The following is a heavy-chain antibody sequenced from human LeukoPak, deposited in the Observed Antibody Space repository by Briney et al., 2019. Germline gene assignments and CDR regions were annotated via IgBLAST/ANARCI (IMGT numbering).Heavy chain of an antibody. D-gene: IGHD3-3*01. CDR2: ISSSSSYI. J-gene: IGHJ5*02. V-gene: IGHV3-21*01. CDR1: GFTFSNYS. CDR3: ARDSLGRFLEWSPRGCLDP. Sequence: GGSLRLSCAVSGFTFSNYSMNWVRQAPGKGLEWVSSISSSSSYIYYADSVKGRFTISRDNAKNSLYLQMNSLRAEDTAVYYCARDSLGRFLEWSPRGCLDPWGQGTLVTVSS.